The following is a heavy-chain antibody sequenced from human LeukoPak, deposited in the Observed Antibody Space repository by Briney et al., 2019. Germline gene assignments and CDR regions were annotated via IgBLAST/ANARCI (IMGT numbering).Heavy chain of an antibody. V-gene: IGHV4-34*01. D-gene: IGHD3-10*01. CDR2: INHSGTT. CDR3: ARRGYDSGSDY. J-gene: IGHJ4*02. CDR1: DGSFSGYY. Sequence: SETLSLTCAVYDGSFSGYYWSWIRQPPGKGLEWIGEINHSGTTNYNPSLKSRVTISVDTSKNQFSLKVSSVTAADTAVYYCARRGYDSGSDYWGQGTLVTVSS.